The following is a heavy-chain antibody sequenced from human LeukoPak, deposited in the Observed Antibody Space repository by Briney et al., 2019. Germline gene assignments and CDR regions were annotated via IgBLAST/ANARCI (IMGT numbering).Heavy chain of an antibody. Sequence: SETLSLTCTVSGGSISSYYWSWIRQPPGKGLEWIGYIYYSGSTNYNPSLKSRVTISVDTSKNQFSLKLSSVTAADTAVYYCARDHTAGAFDIWGQGTMVTVSS. CDR1: GGSISSYY. D-gene: IGHD3-10*01. V-gene: IGHV4-59*01. CDR3: ARDHTAGAFDI. CDR2: IYYSGST. J-gene: IGHJ3*02.